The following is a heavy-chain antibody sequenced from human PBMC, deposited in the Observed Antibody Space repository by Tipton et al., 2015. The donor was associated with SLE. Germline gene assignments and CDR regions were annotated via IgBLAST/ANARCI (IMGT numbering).Heavy chain of an antibody. CDR2: IYYSGST. Sequence: TLSLTCTVSGGSISYYYWSWIRQSPGKGLEWIGYIYYSGSTNYNPSLKSRVTISVDTSKNQFSLKLTSVTAADTAVYYCARDGWGGYNYGMDVWGQGTTVTVSS. J-gene: IGHJ6*02. D-gene: IGHD3-16*01. V-gene: IGHV4-59*01. CDR1: GGSISYYY. CDR3: ARDGWGGYNYGMDV.